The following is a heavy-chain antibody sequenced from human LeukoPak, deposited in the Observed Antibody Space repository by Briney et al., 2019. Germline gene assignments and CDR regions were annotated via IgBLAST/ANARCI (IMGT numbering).Heavy chain of an antibody. Sequence: ASVKVSCKASGYTFTAYYIHWVRQAPGQGLEWMGRINPNTGGTNYAQKFQGRVTMTRDTSITTAYMELSRLTSDDTAIYYCVKVPPSITAAGNWLDPWGQGALVTVSS. D-gene: IGHD6-13*01. CDR3: VKVPPSITAAGNWLDP. CDR2: INPNTGGT. J-gene: IGHJ5*02. CDR1: GYTFTAYY. V-gene: IGHV1-2*06.